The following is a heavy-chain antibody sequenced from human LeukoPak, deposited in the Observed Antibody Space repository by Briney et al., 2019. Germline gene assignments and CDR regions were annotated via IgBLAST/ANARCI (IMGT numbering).Heavy chain of an antibody. J-gene: IGHJ5*02. CDR3: ARHSMTYYYGSGSSWFDP. V-gene: IGHV4-39*01. D-gene: IGHD3-10*01. CDR2: IYYSGST. Sequence: PSETLSLTCTVSGGSISSDNYYWGWIRQPPGKGLEWIGSIYYSGSTYYNPSLKSRVTISVDTSKNQFSLKLSSVTAADTAVYYCARHSMTYYYGSGSSWFDPWGQGTLVTVSS. CDR1: GGSISSDNYY.